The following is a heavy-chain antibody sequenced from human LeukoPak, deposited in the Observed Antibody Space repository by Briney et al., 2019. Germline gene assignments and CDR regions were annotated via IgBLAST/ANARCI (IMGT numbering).Heavy chain of an antibody. CDR2: IYTSGST. J-gene: IGHJ4*02. CDR1: GGSISSYY. CDR3: ARLQQLVFDY. Sequence: PSETLSLTCTVSGGSISSYYWSWLRQPPGKGLEWIGYIYTSGSTNYNPSLKSRVTISVDTSKNQFSLKLSSVAAADTAVYYCARLQQLVFDYWGQGTLVTVSS. V-gene: IGHV4-4*09. D-gene: IGHD6-6*01.